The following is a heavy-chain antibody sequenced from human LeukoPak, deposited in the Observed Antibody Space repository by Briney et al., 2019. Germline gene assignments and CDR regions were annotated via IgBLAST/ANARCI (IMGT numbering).Heavy chain of an antibody. J-gene: IGHJ3*02. CDR3: AILVARDGTFDI. D-gene: IGHD2-8*02. Sequence: GGSLRLSCAASGFTFDDYAMHWVRQAPGKGLEWVSIISYDGSKEYYVDSVKGRFTISRDNSRNTVYLQMNSLRADDTAVYYCAILVARDGTFDIWGQGTMVTVSS. CDR2: ISYDGSKE. CDR1: GFTFDDYA. V-gene: IGHV3-30*03.